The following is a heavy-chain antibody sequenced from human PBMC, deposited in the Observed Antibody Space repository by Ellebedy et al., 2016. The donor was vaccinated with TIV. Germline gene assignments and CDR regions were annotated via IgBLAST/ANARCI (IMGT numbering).Heavy chain of an antibody. CDR3: ARSRDGYNFIGDY. CDR1: GFTFSSYW. Sequence: GESLKISCAASGFTFSSYWMHWVRQAPGKGLVWVSRINSDGSSKRYADSVKGRFTISRDNAKNTLYLQMNSLRAEDTAVYYCARSRDGYNFIGDYWGQGTLVTVSS. V-gene: IGHV3-74*01. CDR2: INSDGSSK. J-gene: IGHJ4*02. D-gene: IGHD5-24*01.